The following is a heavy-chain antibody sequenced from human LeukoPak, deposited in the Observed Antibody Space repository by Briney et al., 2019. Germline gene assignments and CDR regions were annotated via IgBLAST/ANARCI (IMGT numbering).Heavy chain of an antibody. Sequence: SVKVSCKASGGTFSSYTISWVRQAPGQGLDWMGRIIPILGMANYAQKFQGRVTITADKSTSTAYMELSSLRSEDTAVYYCASGYSELDYWGQGTLVTVSS. V-gene: IGHV1-69*02. CDR2: IIPILGMA. D-gene: IGHD2-15*01. J-gene: IGHJ4*02. CDR3: ASGYSELDY. CDR1: GGTFSSYT.